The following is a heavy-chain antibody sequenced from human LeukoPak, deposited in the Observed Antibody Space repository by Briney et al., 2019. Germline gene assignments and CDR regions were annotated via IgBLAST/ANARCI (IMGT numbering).Heavy chain of an antibody. Sequence: GRSLRLSCAASGFTFDTYGMHWVRQAPGKGLEWVAVISHDGVDKYYAESVKGRFTISRDNSKNTLYLQMNSLRAEDTAVYYCARELGYDILTGYSPKPFDYWGQEPWSPSSQ. J-gene: IGHJ4*01. CDR3: ARELGYDILTGYSPKPFDY. CDR2: ISHDGVDK. CDR1: GFTFDTYG. V-gene: IGHV3-30*03. D-gene: IGHD3-9*01.